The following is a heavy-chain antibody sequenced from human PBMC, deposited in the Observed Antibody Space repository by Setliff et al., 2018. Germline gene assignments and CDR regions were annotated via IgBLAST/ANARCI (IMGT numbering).Heavy chain of an antibody. CDR2: ISHSGNT. CDR3: ARVLVLGYNWFDP. D-gene: IGHD3-10*01. V-gene: IGHV4-34*01. J-gene: IGHJ5*02. Sequence: SETLSLTCAVYGESFSGYFWSWIRQTPEKGLEWIGEISHSGNTNYSPSFKSRVTISIDTSKNQFSLKVNSVTAADTAVYFCARVLVLGYNWFDPWGQGTLVTVSS. CDR1: GESFSGYF.